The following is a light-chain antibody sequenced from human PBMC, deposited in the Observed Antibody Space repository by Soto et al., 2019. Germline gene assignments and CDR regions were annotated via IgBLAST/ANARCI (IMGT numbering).Light chain of an antibody. CDR2: KAS. CDR3: QQYNSQWT. Sequence: DIQMTQSPSTLSAYVGDRVTITFPASQSISSWLAWYQQKPGRAPKLLIYKASSLESGVPSRFSGSGSGTEFTLTISSLQPDDFATSYCQQYNSQWTFGKGTKVDIK. V-gene: IGKV1-5*03. CDR1: QSISSW. J-gene: IGKJ1*01.